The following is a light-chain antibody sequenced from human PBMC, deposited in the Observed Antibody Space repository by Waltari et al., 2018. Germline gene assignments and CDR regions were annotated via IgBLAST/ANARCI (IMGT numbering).Light chain of an antibody. CDR2: AAS. Sequence: DIQMTQSPSSLSASLGDGVTITCRVSRPITTYVNWYQQRPGLAPKLLIYAASTLQRGVPTRFSGSGSGTDFTLTISSLQPEDFATYFCQQGHSPPFTFGPGTKVDIK. CDR1: RPITTY. J-gene: IGKJ3*01. V-gene: IGKV1-39*01. CDR3: QQGHSPPFT.